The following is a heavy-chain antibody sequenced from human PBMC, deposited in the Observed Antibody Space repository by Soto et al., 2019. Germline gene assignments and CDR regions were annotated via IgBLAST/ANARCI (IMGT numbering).Heavy chain of an antibody. V-gene: IGHV3-30*18. Sequence: GGSLRLSCAASGFTFSNYGIHWVRQAPGKGLEWVAVVSNDGSNKYYADSVRGRFTISRDNSKNTLYLQMNSLRAEDTAVYYCAKDSFDSGWICPGHWGQGTLVTVSS. J-gene: IGHJ4*02. D-gene: IGHD6-19*01. CDR1: GFTFSNYG. CDR3: AKDSFDSGWICPGH. CDR2: VSNDGSNK.